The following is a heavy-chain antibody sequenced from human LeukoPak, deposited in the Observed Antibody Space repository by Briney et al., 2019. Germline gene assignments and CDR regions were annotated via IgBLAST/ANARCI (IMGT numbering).Heavy chain of an antibody. CDR2: IYSGGST. Sequence: GGSLRLSCAASGFTVSSNYMSWVRQAPGKGLEWVSVIYSGGSTYYADSVKGRFTISRDNSKNTLYLQMNRLRAEDTAVYYCARAGETYYDFWSGWGASDIWGQGTMVTVSS. D-gene: IGHD3-3*01. J-gene: IGHJ3*02. CDR3: ARAGETYYDFWSGWGASDI. CDR1: GFTVSSNY. V-gene: IGHV3-53*01.